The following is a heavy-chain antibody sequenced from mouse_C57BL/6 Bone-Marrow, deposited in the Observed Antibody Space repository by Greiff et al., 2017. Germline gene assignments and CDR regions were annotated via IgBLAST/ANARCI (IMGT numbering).Heavy chain of an antibody. D-gene: IGHD1-1*01. CDR1: GYTFTSYW. CDR3: TNNYYGSPYYYAMDY. CDR2: IYPGNSDT. J-gene: IGHJ4*01. Sequence: VQLKESGTVLARPGASVKMSCKTSGYTFTSYWMHWVKQRPGQGLEWIGAIYPGNSDTSYNQKFKGKAKLTAVTSASTAYMELSSLTNEDSAVYYCTNNYYGSPYYYAMDYWGQGTSVTVSS. V-gene: IGHV1-5*01.